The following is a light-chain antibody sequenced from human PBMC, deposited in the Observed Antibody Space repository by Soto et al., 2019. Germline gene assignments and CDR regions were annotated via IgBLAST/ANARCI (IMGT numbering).Light chain of an antibody. CDR3: SSYARTSTHVV. CDR2: DVS. Sequence: QSVLTQPASVSGSPGQSITISRTGTSSDVGGYNYVSWYQQHPGKAPKLMIYDVSNRPSGVSARFSGSKSDNTASLTISGLQLEDEADYYCSSYARTSTHVVFGGGTKLTVL. CDR1: SSDVGGYNY. V-gene: IGLV2-14*01. J-gene: IGLJ2*01.